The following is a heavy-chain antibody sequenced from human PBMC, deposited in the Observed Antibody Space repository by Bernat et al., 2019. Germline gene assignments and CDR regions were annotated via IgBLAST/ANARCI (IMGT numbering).Heavy chain of an antibody. Sequence: QVQLVESGGGVVQPGRSLRLSCAASGFTFSSYAMHWVRQAPGKGLEWVAVISYDGSNKYYADSVKGRFTISRDNSKNTLYLQMNSLRAEDTAVYYCARDAWWDRSGWSGEFDYWGQGTLVTVSS. V-gene: IGHV3-30*01. CDR2: ISYDGSNK. CDR1: GFTFSSYA. CDR3: ARDAWWDRSGWSGEFDY. J-gene: IGHJ4*02. D-gene: IGHD6-19*01.